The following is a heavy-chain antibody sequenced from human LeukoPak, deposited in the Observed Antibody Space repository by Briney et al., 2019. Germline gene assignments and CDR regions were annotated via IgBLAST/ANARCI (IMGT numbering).Heavy chain of an antibody. CDR3: ARQGSGSYYSKTEEIFDY. V-gene: IGHV4-39*01. D-gene: IGHD1-26*01. CDR2: IYYSGST. Sequence: SETLSLTCTVSGGSISSSSYYWGWIRQPPGKGLEWIGSIYYSGSTYYNPSLKSRVTISVDTSKNQFSLKLSSVTAADTAVYYCARQGSGSYYSKTEEIFDYWGQGTLVTVSS. CDR1: GGSISSSSYY. J-gene: IGHJ4*02.